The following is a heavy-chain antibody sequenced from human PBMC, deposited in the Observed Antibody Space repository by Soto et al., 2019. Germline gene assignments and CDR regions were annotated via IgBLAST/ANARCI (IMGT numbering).Heavy chain of an antibody. CDR1: GFTFNSYA. Sequence: GGSLRLSCAASGFTFNSYAMHWVRQAPGKGLEWVAVIWYDGSNKYYADSVKGRFTISRDNSKNTLYLQMNSLRAEDTAVYYCARDQSNDWAHRIAAAGRNDAFDIWGQGTMVTVSS. J-gene: IGHJ3*02. D-gene: IGHD6-13*01. CDR3: ARDQSNDWAHRIAAAGRNDAFDI. V-gene: IGHV3-33*08. CDR2: IWYDGSNK.